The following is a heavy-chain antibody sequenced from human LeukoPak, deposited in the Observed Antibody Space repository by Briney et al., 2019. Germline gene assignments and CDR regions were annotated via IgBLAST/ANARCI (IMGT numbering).Heavy chain of an antibody. J-gene: IGHJ6*03. Sequence: SGGSLRPSCAASGFTFSSYAMHWVRQAPGKGLEWVAVISYDGSNKYYADSVKGRFTISRDNSKNTLYLQMNSLRAEDTAVYYCARGHYYYMDVWGKGTTITVSS. CDR1: GFTFSSYA. V-gene: IGHV3-30*04. CDR3: ARGHYYYMDV. CDR2: ISYDGSNK.